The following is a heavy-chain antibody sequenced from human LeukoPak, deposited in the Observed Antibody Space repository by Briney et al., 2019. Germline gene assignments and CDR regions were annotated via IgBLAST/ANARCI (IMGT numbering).Heavy chain of an antibody. V-gene: IGHV3-53*01. Sequence: GGSLRLSCTVSGFTVSSNSWSWVRQAPGKGLEWVSFIYSGGKTHSSDSAKGRFTISRDNSKNTLFLQMNSLRAEDTAVYYCAKRRGLELLYYYYMDVWGKGTTVTVSS. J-gene: IGHJ6*03. CDR2: IYSGGKT. CDR1: GFTVSSNS. D-gene: IGHD1-7*01. CDR3: AKRRGLELLYYYYMDV.